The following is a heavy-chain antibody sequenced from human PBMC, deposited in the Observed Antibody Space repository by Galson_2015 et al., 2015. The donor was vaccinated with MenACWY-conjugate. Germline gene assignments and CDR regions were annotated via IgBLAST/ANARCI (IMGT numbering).Heavy chain of an antibody. V-gene: IGHV4-59*01. CDR3: ARSSSGYYYHSFDY. D-gene: IGHD3-22*01. Sequence: NYYWSWIRQPPGKGLEWVGFIYYSGSTNYSPSLKRRVTISLNTSKNQFSLNLTSVTAADTAVYYCARSSSGYYYHSFDYWGQGTLVTVSS. CDR2: IYYSGST. CDR1: NYY. J-gene: IGHJ4*02.